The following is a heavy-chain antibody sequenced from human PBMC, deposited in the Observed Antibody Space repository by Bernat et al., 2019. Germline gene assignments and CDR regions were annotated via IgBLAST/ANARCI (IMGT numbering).Heavy chain of an antibody. J-gene: IGHJ4*02. CDR1: GFTFTNAW. CDR3: STVFPYDSSPS. D-gene: IGHD3-22*01. CDR2: IKSKTDGGTT. Sequence: EVQLVESGGGLVKPGGSLRLSCAASGFTFTNAWMNWVRQAPGKGLEWVGRIKSKTDGGTTDYAAPMKGRFTISRDDSQNTLYLQMNTLKTEDTAVYYCSTVFPYDSSPSCGQGTLVTVSS. V-gene: IGHV3-15*07.